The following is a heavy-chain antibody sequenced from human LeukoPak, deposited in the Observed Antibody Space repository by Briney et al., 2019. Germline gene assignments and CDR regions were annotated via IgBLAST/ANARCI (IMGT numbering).Heavy chain of an antibody. V-gene: IGHV1-2*06. J-gene: IGHJ4*02. CDR1: GYTFTSYD. CDR2: INPNSGGT. CDR3: ARDSWGSVGNY. Sequence: ASVKVSCKASGYTFTSYDINWVRQAPGQGLEWMGRINPNSGGTNYAQKFQGRVTMTRDTSISTAYMELSRLRSDDTAVYYCARDSWGSVGNYWGQGTLVTVSS. D-gene: IGHD7-27*01.